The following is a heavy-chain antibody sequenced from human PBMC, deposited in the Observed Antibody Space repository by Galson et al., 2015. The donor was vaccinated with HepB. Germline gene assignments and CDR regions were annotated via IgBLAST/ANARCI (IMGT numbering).Heavy chain of an antibody. J-gene: IGHJ4*02. Sequence: SLRLSCAASGFRFRSDGMHWVRQAPGKGLEWVAGISYDGGKEHYADSVKGRFTISRDNSKDTLYLLMNSLRAEDTAVYFCAKGGRSYLSDDVFYPGFDGWGQGTLVTVSS. CDR3: AKGGRSYLSDDVFYPGFDG. CDR1: GFRFRSDG. V-gene: IGHV3-30*18. CDR2: ISYDGGKE. D-gene: IGHD3-10*01.